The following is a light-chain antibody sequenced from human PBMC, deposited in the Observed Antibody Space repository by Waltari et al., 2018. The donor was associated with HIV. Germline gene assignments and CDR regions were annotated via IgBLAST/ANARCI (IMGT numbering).Light chain of an antibody. V-gene: IGKV1-5*03. CDR2: QAS. J-gene: IGKJ2*01. CDR1: QNVGTS. Sequence: DIRMTQTPSTLSAAVHDTVSISCRASQNVGTSLAWYQQKPGKAPTLLIYQASTLQNGVSSRFSGSGSGTDFTLTITSLQRDDFATYFCQQYETYYTFGQGSRLE. CDR3: QQYETYYT.